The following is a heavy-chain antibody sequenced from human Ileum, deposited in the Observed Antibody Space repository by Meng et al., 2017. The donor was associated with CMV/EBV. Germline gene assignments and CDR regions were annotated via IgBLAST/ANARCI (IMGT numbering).Heavy chain of an antibody. CDR2: ITSGSSR. Sequence: LVRSGGGRVKPGGALRLSVAASGITFSSSNMNWFRQAPWKGLEWVSSITSGSSRFYADSVKGRFTISRDNAKNLFFLQMDSLRADDTAVYYCARYTSTYRDYWGQGTLVTVSS. CDR3: ARYTSTYRDY. CDR1: GITFSSSN. V-gene: IGHV3-21*06. J-gene: IGHJ4*02. D-gene: IGHD1-26*01.